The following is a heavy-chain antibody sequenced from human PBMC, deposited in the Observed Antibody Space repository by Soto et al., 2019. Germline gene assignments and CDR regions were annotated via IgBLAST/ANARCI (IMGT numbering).Heavy chain of an antibody. J-gene: IGHJ4*02. CDR3: ARGSTMVRGVIQVHYYFDY. Sequence: SETLSLTCTVSGGSISSGNYFGSWIRQHPGKGLEWIGYIYYSGSTYYNPSLKSRVTISVDRSKNQFSLKLSSVTAADTAVYYCARGSTMVRGVIQVHYYFDYWGQGTLVTVSS. D-gene: IGHD3-10*01. CDR1: GGSISSGNYF. V-gene: IGHV4-30-4*08. CDR2: IYYSGST.